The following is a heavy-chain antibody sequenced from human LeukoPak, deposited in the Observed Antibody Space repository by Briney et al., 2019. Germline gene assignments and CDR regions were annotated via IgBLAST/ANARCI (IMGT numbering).Heavy chain of an antibody. CDR1: GFTFSSYA. CDR3: AKVVVGATKPFFDY. V-gene: IGHV3-23*01. D-gene: IGHD1-26*01. Sequence: GGSLRLSCAASGFTFSSYAMSWVRQAPGKGLEWVSAISGSGGSTYYADSVKGRFTISRDNSKNTLYLQMNSLRAEDTAEYYCAKVVVGATKPFFDYWGQGTLVTVSS. J-gene: IGHJ4*02. CDR2: ISGSGGST.